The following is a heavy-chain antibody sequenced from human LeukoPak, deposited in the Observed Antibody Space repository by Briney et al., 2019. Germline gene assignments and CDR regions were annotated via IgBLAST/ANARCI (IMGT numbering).Heavy chain of an antibody. CDR1: GYTFTGYY. D-gene: IGHD1-26*01. J-gene: IGHJ4*02. CDR2: INPNSGGT. CDR3: ARDIGRYSWSYPDY. V-gene: IGHV1-2*02. Sequence: ASLKVSCKASGYTFTGYYMHWVRQAPGQGLEWMGWINPNSGGTNYAQKFQGRVTMTRDTSSSTAYMELSRLRSDDTAVYYCARDIGRYSWSYPDYWGQGTLVTVSS.